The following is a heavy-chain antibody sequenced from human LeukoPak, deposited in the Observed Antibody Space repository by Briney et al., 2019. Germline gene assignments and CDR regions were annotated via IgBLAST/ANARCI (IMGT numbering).Heavy chain of an antibody. CDR2: VYYSGIT. D-gene: IGHD2-15*01. V-gene: IGHV4-39*01. CDR1: GGSISSNDYY. CDR3: ARHHYCLGGTCSFDP. J-gene: IGHJ5*02. Sequence: SETLSLTCTVSGGSISSNDYYWGWIRQPPGKGLEWIGSVYYSGITYYNPSLKSRVTISVDTSKIQFSLKLSSVTAADTAVYYCARHHYCLGGTCSFDPWGQGTLVTVSS.